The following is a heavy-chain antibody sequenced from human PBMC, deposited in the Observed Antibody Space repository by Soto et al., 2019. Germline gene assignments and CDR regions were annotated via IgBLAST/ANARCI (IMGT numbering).Heavy chain of an antibody. CDR2: IYYSGST. D-gene: IGHD2-2*01. CDR3: ARGAFGVVVPAAIGY. J-gene: IGHJ4*02. Sequence: SETLSLTCTVSGGSISSGGYYWSWIRQHPGKGLEWIGYIYYSGSTYYNPSLKSRVTISVDTSKNQFSLKLSSVTAADTAVYYCARGAFGVVVPAAIGYWGQGTLVTVSS. V-gene: IGHV4-31*03. CDR1: GGSISSGGYY.